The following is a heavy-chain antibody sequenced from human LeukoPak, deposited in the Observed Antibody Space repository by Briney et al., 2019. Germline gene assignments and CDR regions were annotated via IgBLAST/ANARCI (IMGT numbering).Heavy chain of an antibody. CDR2: INHSGST. V-gene: IGHV4-34*01. CDR1: GGSFSGYY. J-gene: IGHJ4*02. Sequence: SETLSLTCAVYGGSFSGYYWSWIRQPPGKGVEWIGEINHSGSTNYNPSLKSRVTISVDTSKNQFSLKLSSVTAADTAVYYCARGREPAAGPLMDYWGQGTLVTVSS. CDR3: ARGREPAAGPLMDY. D-gene: IGHD6-13*01.